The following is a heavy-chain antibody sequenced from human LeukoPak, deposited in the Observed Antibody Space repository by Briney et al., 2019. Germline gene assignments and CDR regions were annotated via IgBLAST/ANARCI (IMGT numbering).Heavy chain of an antibody. D-gene: IGHD4-17*01. J-gene: IGHJ4*02. V-gene: IGHV5-51*01. Sequence: GESLKISCKASGYRFTNYWIGWVRQMPGKGLEWMAIIYPGDSETRYSPSFQGQVTISAVKSISTAYLQWSSLKASDTAMYHCARALRTGQGDYVPVLWGQGTLVTVSS. CDR2: IYPGDSET. CDR3: ARALRTGQGDYVPVL. CDR1: GYRFTNYW.